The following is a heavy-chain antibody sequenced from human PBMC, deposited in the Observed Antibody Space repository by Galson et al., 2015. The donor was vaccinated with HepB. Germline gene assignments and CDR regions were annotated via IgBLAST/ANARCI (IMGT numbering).Heavy chain of an antibody. V-gene: IGHV4-30-2*01. CDR2: IYQSGST. CDR1: DGSIISGAFS. J-gene: IGHJ4*02. Sequence: LSLTCAVSDGSIISGAFSWSWIRQPPGKGLEWIGNIYQSGSTSYNPSLKSRVTISVDRSKNQFSLKLTSVTAADTAVYYCARGDCSTTNCYTSDYWGRGTLVTVSS. CDR3: ARGDCSTTNCYTSDY. D-gene: IGHD2-2*02.